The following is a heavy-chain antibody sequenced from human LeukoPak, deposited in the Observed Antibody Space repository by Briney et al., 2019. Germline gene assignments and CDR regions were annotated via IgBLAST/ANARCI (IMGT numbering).Heavy chain of an antibody. CDR2: ISWNSGTI. D-gene: IGHD3-10*01. CDR1: GFTFHDYA. Sequence: PGGSLRLSCVASGFTFHDYAMHWVRQAPGKDLEWVSGISWNSGTIGYADSVKGRFTISRDNAKNSLYLQMNSLRAEDTALYYCAKGYYHGSGGYEWFGPWGQGTLVTVSS. V-gene: IGHV3-9*01. J-gene: IGHJ5*01. CDR3: AKGYYHGSGGYEWFGP.